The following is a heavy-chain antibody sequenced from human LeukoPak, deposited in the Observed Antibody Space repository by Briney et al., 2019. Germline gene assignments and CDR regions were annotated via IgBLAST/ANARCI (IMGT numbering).Heavy chain of an antibody. Sequence: VASVKVSFPASVYTFTIYDLNWVRLATGQGLEWMGWMNPNSGNTGYAQKFQGRVTITRNTSISTAYMELSSLRSEDTAVYYCARGHLNWNYEAYYYYYMDVWGKGTTVTVSS. J-gene: IGHJ6*03. CDR3: ARGHLNWNYEAYYYYYMDV. CDR1: VYTFTIYD. D-gene: IGHD1-7*01. CDR2: MNPNSGNT. V-gene: IGHV1-8*03.